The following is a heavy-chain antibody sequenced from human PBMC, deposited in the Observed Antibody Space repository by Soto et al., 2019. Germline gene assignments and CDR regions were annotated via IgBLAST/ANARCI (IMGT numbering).Heavy chain of an antibody. J-gene: IGHJ6*02. CDR3: CIAAIGMDV. CDR1: GYTFTSYG. Sequence: GASVKVSFKAAGYTFTSYGISWVRQAPGQGLEWMGWISAYNGNTNYAQKLQGWVTMTRDTSISTAYMELSRLRSDDTAVYYCCIAAIGMDVWGQGTTVTVSS. V-gene: IGHV1-18*01. D-gene: IGHD6-6*01. CDR2: ISAYNGNT.